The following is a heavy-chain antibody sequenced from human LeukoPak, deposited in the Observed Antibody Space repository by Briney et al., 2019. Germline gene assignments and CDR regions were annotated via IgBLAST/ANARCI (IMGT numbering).Heavy chain of an antibody. CDR1: GFTFSSYW. V-gene: IGHV3-7*01. D-gene: IGHD6-19*01. Sequence: GALRLSCAASGFTFSSYWMSWVRQAPGKGLEWVANINQNGSEIYYVDSMKGRFTISRDNAKNSLYLHINSLRGEDTAMYHCARGSGYVRDWYFDLWGRGTQVIVSS. J-gene: IGHJ2*01. CDR2: INQNGSEI. CDR3: ARGSGYVRDWYFDL.